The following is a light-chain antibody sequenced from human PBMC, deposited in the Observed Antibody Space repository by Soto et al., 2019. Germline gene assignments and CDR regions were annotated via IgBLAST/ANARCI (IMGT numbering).Light chain of an antibody. V-gene: IGKV1-5*01. Sequence: DIQMTQSPSTLSASVGARVPITCRASQSIATYLTWYQQKPGKAPKLLIYDASSLKSGVPSRFSGSGSGTEFTLTISGLLPEDFATYHCQQLNTLPFTFGQGTRLEIK. CDR2: DAS. CDR3: QQLNTLPFT. J-gene: IGKJ5*01. CDR1: QSIATY.